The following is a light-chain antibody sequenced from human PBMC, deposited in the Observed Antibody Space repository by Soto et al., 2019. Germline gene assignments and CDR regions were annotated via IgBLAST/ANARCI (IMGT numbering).Light chain of an antibody. V-gene: IGKV1-5*03. Sequence: DIQMTQFPSTLAASVGDRVTITCRARQNINRWLAWYQQRPWKAPNLLIHKASTFEVGVPSRYSGSASWTELTLTSISLQPADFAVDFCIQYHVQSLSFGGGNQVDIK. J-gene: IGKJ4*01. CDR2: KAS. CDR1: QNINRW. CDR3: IQYHVQSLS.